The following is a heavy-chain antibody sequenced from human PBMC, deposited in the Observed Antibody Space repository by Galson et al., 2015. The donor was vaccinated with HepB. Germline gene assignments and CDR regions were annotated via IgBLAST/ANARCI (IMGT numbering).Heavy chain of an antibody. D-gene: IGHD1-20*01. J-gene: IGHJ4*02. CDR2: IKQDGSEK. CDR1: GFTFSNYW. Sequence: SLRLSCAASGFTFSNYWMGWVRQAPGRGPEWVANIKQDGSEKYYVDSVKGRFSISRDNARNSLFLQMNSLRAEDTAVYYCARDKTGLPGNWSPFDYWGQGTLVTISS. CDR3: ARDKTGLPGNWSPFDY. V-gene: IGHV3-7*03.